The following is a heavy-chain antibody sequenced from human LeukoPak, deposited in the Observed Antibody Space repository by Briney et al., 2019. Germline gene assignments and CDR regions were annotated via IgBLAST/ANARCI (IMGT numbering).Heavy chain of an antibody. J-gene: IGHJ6*02. Sequence: SVKLSCKASAYTFTGYYMRWVRQAPGHGLEWMGWTHPNSGGTNYAQKLQGRVTMTRDTAISTASRERSRLRSDDTAVYYCATTKTDLLRFLEWPHYYYGMDVWGQGTTVTVSS. CDR3: ATTKTDLLRFLEWPHYYYGMDV. CDR2: THPNSGGT. CDR1: AYTFTGYY. D-gene: IGHD3-3*01. V-gene: IGHV1-2*02.